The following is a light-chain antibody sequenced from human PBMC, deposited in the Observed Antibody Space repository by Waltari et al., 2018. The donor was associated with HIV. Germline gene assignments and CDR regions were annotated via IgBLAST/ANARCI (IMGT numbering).Light chain of an antibody. CDR1: QSVSSN. CDR2: GAS. J-gene: IGKJ1*01. CDR3: QQYDTWPRT. Sequence: EIVLTQSPATLSASTGERAILSCRASQSVSSNLAWYQQKPGQAPRLLIYGASTRATGIPARFSGSGSGTEFTLTVSKVQSEDLAVYSCQQYDTWPRTFGRGTKVEIK. V-gene: IGKV3-15*01.